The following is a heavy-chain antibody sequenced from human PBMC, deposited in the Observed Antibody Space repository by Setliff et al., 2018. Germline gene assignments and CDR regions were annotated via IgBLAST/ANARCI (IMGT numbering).Heavy chain of an antibody. CDR3: ARDTSSDWAAWFDP. D-gene: IGHD3-22*01. J-gene: IGHJ5*02. V-gene: IGHV4-61*02. Sequence: SETLSLTCTVSGGSISGGTYYWTWIRQPAGKGLEWIGRVFVDGSTNYNPSLKSRVTMSVDTSKNQFSLKLTSVTAADTAIYYCARDTSSDWAAWFDPWSQGILVTVSS. CDR2: VFVDGST. CDR1: GGSISGGTYY.